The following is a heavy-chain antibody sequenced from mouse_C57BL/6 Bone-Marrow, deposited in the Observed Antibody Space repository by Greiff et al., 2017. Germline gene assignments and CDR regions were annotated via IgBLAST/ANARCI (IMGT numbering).Heavy chain of an antibody. V-gene: IGHV1-81*01. J-gene: IGHJ4*01. Sequence: QVQLQQSGAELARPGASVKLSCKASGYTFTSYGISWVKQRTGQGLEWIGEIYPRSGNTYYNEKFKGKATLTADKSSSTAYMELRSLTSEDSAVYFCAREGYYYGSSPYYYAMDYWGQGTSVTGSS. CDR2: IYPRSGNT. D-gene: IGHD1-1*01. CDR3: AREGYYYGSSPYYYAMDY. CDR1: GYTFTSYG.